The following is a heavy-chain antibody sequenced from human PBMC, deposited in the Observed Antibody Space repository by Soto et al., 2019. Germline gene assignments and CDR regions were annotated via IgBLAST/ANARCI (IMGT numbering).Heavy chain of an antibody. Sequence: PSETLSLTCTVSGGSISSGGYYWSWIRQHPGKGLEWIGYIYYSGSTYYNPSLKSRVTISVDTSKNQFSLKLSSVTAADTAVYYCARITIFGSLCWFDPWGQGTLVTVSS. V-gene: IGHV4-31*03. J-gene: IGHJ5*02. CDR2: IYYSGST. CDR1: GGSISSGGYY. CDR3: ARITIFGSLCWFDP. D-gene: IGHD3-3*01.